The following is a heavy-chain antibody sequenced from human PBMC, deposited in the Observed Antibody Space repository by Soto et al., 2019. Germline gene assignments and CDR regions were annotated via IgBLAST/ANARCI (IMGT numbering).Heavy chain of an antibody. V-gene: IGHV3-64D*06. CDR2: ISSNGGST. D-gene: IGHD2-2*01. Sequence: GGSLRLSCSASGFTFSSYAMHWVRQAPGKGLEYVSAISSNGGSTYYADSVKGRFTISRDNSKNTLYLQMSSLRAEDTAVYYCVKLPGYCSSTSCYGAGAFDIWGQGTMVTVSS. J-gene: IGHJ3*02. CDR3: VKLPGYCSSTSCYGAGAFDI. CDR1: GFTFSSYA.